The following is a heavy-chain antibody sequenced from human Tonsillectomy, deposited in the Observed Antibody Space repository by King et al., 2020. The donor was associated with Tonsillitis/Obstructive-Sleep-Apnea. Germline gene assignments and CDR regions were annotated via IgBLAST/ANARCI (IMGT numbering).Heavy chain of an antibody. Sequence: VQLVESGGGLVKPGGSLRLSCVASGFTFTNAWMSWVRQAPGKGLEWIGRIKSKTDAGSRDYAAPVKGRFTMSRDDSKNTLYLQMNSLKTEDTAVYYCTTRIIDTSGYPGGGGDYWGQGTLVTVSS. CDR3: TTRIIDTSGYPGGGGDY. CDR1: GFTFTNAW. V-gene: IGHV3-15*01. D-gene: IGHD3-22*01. J-gene: IGHJ4*02. CDR2: IKSKTDAGSR.